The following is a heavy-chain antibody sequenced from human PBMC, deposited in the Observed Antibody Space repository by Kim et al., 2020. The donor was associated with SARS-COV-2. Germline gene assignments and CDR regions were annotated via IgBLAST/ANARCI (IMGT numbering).Heavy chain of an antibody. CDR1: GFTFSSYG. Sequence: GGSLRLSCAASGFTFSSYGMHWVRQAPGKGLEWVAVISYDGSNKYYADSVKGRFTISRDNSKNTLYLQMNSLRAEDTAVYYCAKSYGGNSYFDYWGQGTLVTVSS. CDR2: ISYDGSNK. V-gene: IGHV3-30*18. J-gene: IGHJ4*02. D-gene: IGHD2-21*02. CDR3: AKSYGGNSYFDY.